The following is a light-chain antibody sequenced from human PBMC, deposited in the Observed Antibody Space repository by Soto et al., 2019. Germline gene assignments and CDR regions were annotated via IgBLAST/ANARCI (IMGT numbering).Light chain of an antibody. CDR3: QQRSDGPPCT. CDR1: QNVSTC. J-gene: IGKJ1*01. V-gene: IGKV3-11*01. CDR2: DAS. Sequence: DIVLTQSPATLSLSAGDRATISCRASQNVSTCLVWYQQKPGQAPRLLIFDASDRPIGIPARFSGSGSGTEFSIIIISLVPEDFAVYYCQQRSDGPPCTFGQGTKLELK.